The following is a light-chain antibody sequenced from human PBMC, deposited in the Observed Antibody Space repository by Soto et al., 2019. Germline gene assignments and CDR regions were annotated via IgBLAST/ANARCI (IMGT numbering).Light chain of an antibody. Sequence: DIQMTQSPSTLSASVGDRVTITCRASQSIGSWLAWYQQKPGKAPKLLIYKASTLESGVPSNFSGSGSGTEFTLTISSLQPDDFATYYCQQYNSYPWTFGQGTKVDIK. CDR2: KAS. CDR3: QQYNSYPWT. CDR1: QSIGSW. V-gene: IGKV1-5*03. J-gene: IGKJ1*01.